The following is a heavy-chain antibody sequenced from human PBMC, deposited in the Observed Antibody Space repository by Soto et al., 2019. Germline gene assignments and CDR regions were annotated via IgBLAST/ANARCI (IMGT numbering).Heavy chain of an antibody. Sequence: SETLSLTCIALVESIIVYYWSWIRNPSGKGLEWIGYIYYNGYTIYSPSLNSRVTTSVDTSKNQFSLKLTSVTAADTAMYYCTRHPPIARFENGLDIWGQGTTVTVS. D-gene: IGHD2-21*01. J-gene: IGHJ6*02. CDR2: IYYNGYT. CDR1: VESIIVYY. CDR3: TRHPPIARFENGLDI. V-gene: IGHV4-59*08.